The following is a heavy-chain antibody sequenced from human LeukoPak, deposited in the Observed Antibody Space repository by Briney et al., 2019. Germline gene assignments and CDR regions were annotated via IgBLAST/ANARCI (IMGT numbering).Heavy chain of an antibody. J-gene: IGHJ6*03. CDR3: AKVLASYYYYYMDV. CDR2: ISGGGGGTT. V-gene: IGHV3-23*01. CDR1: GFTFSSFA. Sequence: TGGSMRVSCTVSGFTFSSFAMSWVRQAPGKGLEWVSTISGGGGGTTYYADSVKGRFTISRDNSKNTLYPQMNSLRAEDTAVYYCAKVLASYYYYYMDVWGKGTTVTVSS.